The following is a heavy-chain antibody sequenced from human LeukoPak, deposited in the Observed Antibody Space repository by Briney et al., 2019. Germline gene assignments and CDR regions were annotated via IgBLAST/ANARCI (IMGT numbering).Heavy chain of an antibody. CDR3: ARVSGYDWESFYDY. J-gene: IGHJ4*02. V-gene: IGHV4-34*01. CDR1: GGSFSANY. D-gene: IGHD5-12*01. CDR2: INHTGRT. Sequence: SETLSLTCAVSGGSFSANYWSWIRQPPGEGPEWIGEINHTGRTNYNPSLKSRVTISVDTSKKQFSLKLRSVTAADTAVYYCARVSGYDWESFYDYWGQGTLVTVSS.